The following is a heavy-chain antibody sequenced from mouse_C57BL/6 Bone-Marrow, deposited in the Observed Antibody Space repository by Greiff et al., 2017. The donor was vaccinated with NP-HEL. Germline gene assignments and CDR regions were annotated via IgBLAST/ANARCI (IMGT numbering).Heavy chain of an antibody. CDR2: IFPGSGST. CDR3: ARRGGGSGYYYYAMDY. Sequence: QVQLQQSGPELVKPGASVKISCKASGYTFTDYYINWVKQRPGQGLEWIGWIFPGSGSTYYNEKFKGKATLTVDKSSSTAYMLLSSLTSEDSAVYFCARRGGGSGYYYYAMDYWGQGTSVTVSS. D-gene: IGHD3-2*02. V-gene: IGHV1-75*01. J-gene: IGHJ4*01. CDR1: GYTFTDYY.